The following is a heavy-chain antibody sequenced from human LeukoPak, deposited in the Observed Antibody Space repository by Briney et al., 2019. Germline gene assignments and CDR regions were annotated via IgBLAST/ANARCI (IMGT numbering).Heavy chain of an antibody. J-gene: IGHJ3*02. Sequence: SETLSLTCTVSGGSISSYYWSWIRQPPGKGLEWIGYIYYSGGTNYNPSLKSRVAISVDRSKNQFSLKLSSVTAADTAVYYCAGIVVVPAAITAFDIWGQGTMVTVSS. D-gene: IGHD2-2*02. CDR1: GGSISSYY. CDR2: IYYSGGT. V-gene: IGHV4-59*12. CDR3: AGIVVVPAAITAFDI.